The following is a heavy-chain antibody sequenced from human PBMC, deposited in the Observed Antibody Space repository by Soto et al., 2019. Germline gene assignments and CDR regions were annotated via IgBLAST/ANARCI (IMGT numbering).Heavy chain of an antibody. Sequence: QVQLAQSGAEVKRPGASVKVSCKASGYTLTNYHMHWVRQAPGQGLEWMGIINPRDGCTLYAQNLQDRLTMTRDTSTSAVYMELSSLRSEDTGVYYCARVAYQSLDCWGQGTPVTGSS. V-gene: IGHV1-46*01. CDR3: ARVAYQSLDC. CDR1: GYTLTNYH. J-gene: IGHJ4*02. CDR2: INPRDGCT. D-gene: IGHD2-15*01.